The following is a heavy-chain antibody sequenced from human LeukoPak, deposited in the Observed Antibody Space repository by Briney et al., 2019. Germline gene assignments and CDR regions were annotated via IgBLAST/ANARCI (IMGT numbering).Heavy chain of an antibody. V-gene: IGHV3-48*04. D-gene: IGHD1-20*01. CDR2: ISRRSDTI. CDR1: GFTFSSYN. CDR3: ARGYNWNDNYYYYGMDV. Sequence: GGSLRLSCAASGFTFSSYNMNWVRQAPGKGLEWVSYISRRSDTIYYADSVKGRFTISRDNARNSLYPQMNSLRAEDTAVYYCARGYNWNDNYYYYGMDVWGQGTTVTVSS. J-gene: IGHJ6*02.